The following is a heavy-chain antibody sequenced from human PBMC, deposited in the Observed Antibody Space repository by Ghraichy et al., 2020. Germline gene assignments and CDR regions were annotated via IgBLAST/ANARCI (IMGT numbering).Heavy chain of an antibody. Sequence: SETLSLTCTVSGGSIRSYSYYWGWIRQPPGKGLEWIGSIYYSGTTYYNTSLKSRVTISIDTSKNQFSLKLTSVTAADTAVYYCARDGDGYNYWYFDLWGRGTLVTVSS. CDR1: GGSIRSYSYY. J-gene: IGHJ2*01. CDR3: ARDGDGYNYWYFDL. V-gene: IGHV4-39*02. CDR2: IYYSGTT. D-gene: IGHD5-24*01.